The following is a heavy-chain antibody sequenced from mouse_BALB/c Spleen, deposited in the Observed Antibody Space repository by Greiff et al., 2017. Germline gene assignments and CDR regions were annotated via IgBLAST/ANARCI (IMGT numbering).Heavy chain of an antibody. Sequence: EVKLVESGGGLVQPGGSRKLSCAASGFTFSDYGMAWVRQAPGKGPEWVAFISNLAYSIYYADTVTGRFTISRENAKNTLYLEMSSLRSEDTAMYYCARDRGLRDMDDWGQGTSVTVSS. V-gene: IGHV5-15*02. CDR2: ISNLAYSI. CDR3: ARDRGLRDMDD. J-gene: IGHJ4*01. D-gene: IGHD2-4*01. CDR1: GFTFSDYG.